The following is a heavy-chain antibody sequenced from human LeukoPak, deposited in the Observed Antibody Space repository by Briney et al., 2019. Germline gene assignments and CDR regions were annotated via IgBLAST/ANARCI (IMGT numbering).Heavy chain of an antibody. CDR2: ISYDGDNK. Sequence: GGSLRLSCAASGFSFSSYGMHWVRQAPGKGLEWVAVISYDGDNKYYADSVNGRFTISRDNSKNTLSLQMDSLRAEDTAVYYCAKYVPGWVAVAGTYFDYWGQGTLVTVSS. V-gene: IGHV3-30*18. D-gene: IGHD6-19*01. CDR3: AKYVPGWVAVAGTYFDY. CDR1: GFSFSSYG. J-gene: IGHJ4*02.